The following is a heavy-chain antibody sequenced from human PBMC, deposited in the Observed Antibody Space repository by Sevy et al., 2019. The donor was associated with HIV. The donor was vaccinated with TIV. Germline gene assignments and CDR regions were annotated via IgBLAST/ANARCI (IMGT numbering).Heavy chain of an antibody. CDR1: GFTFSSYA. CDR3: AKYWPDYYDSSDSFDY. D-gene: IGHD3-22*01. Sequence: GGSLRLSCAASGFTFSSYAMSWVRQAPGKGLEWVSAISGSGGSTYYADSVKGRFTISRDNSKNTLYLQMNSLRAEDTAVYYCAKYWPDYYDSSDSFDYWGQGTLVTVSS. CDR2: ISGSGGST. J-gene: IGHJ4*02. V-gene: IGHV3-23*01.